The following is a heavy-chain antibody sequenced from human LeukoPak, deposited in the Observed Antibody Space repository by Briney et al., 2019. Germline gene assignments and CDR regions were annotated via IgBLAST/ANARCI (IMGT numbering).Heavy chain of an antibody. V-gene: IGHV4-59*01. CDR1: GGSLSSYY. Sequence: SETLSLTCTVSGGSLSSYYWSWIRQPPGKGLEWIGYIYYSGSTNYNPSLKSRVTISVDTSKNQFSLKLSPVTAADTAVYYCASSRPVLRYFDWLLTPFGYYYYMDVWGKGTTVTISS. CDR2: IYYSGST. CDR3: ASSRPVLRYFDWLLTPFGYYYYMDV. J-gene: IGHJ6*03. D-gene: IGHD3-9*01.